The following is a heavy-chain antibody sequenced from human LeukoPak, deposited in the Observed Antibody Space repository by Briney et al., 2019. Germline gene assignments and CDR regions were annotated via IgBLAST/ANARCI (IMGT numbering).Heavy chain of an antibody. D-gene: IGHD6-6*01. Sequence: PSETLSLTCAVSGASINSGSYYWGWIRQPAGTGLEWIGRIFTSGSTNYNPSLKSRVTISVDRSKNQFSLKLSSVTAADTAVYYCASQLGYFDFWGQGTLVTVSS. CDR1: GASINSGSYY. J-gene: IGHJ4*02. CDR2: IFTSGST. CDR3: ASQLGYFDF. V-gene: IGHV4-61*02.